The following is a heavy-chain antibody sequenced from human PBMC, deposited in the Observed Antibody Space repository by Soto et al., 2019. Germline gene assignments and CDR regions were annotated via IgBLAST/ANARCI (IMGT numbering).Heavy chain of an antibody. CDR1: GFTFSSYA. V-gene: IGHV3-23*01. CDR2: ISGSGGST. J-gene: IGHJ6*03. D-gene: IGHD2-15*01. Sequence: PGGSLRLSCAASGFTFSSYAMSWVRQAPGKGLEWVSAISGSGGSTYYADSVKGRFTISRDNSKNTLYLQMNSLRAEDTAVYYCAKGIEDYYYYYMDVWGKGTTVTVSS. CDR3: AKGIEDYYYYYMDV.